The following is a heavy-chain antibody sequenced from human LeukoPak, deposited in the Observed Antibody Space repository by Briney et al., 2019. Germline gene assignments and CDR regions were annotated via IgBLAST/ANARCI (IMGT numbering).Heavy chain of an antibody. J-gene: IGHJ4*02. CDR3: ARREISGSYSY. V-gene: IGHV4-39*01. D-gene: IGHD1-26*01. CDR1: GGSISSSSYY. CDR2: IYYSGST. Sequence: PSETLSLTCTVSGGSISSSSYYWGWIRQPPGKGLEWIGSIYYSGSTYYNPSLKSRVTISVDTSKNQFSLKLSSVTAADTAVYYCARREISGSYSYWGQGTLVTVSS.